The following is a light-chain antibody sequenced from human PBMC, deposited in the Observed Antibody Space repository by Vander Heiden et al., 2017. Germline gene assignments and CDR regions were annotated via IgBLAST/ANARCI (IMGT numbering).Light chain of an antibody. CDR1: QGISSC. J-gene: IGKJ1*01. CDR3: QQRYSTPPWT. Sequence: IQLTQSPSSLSASVGDRVTITCRASQGISSCLNWYQQKPGKAPKILIYAASSVQSGVASRFSGSGSSTDFTLTISRMLPEDFATYYCQQRYSTPPWTFGQGTKVEIK. CDR2: AAS. V-gene: IGKV1-39*01.